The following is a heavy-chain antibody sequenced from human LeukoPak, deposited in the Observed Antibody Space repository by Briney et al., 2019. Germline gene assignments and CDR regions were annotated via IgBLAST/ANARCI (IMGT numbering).Heavy chain of an antibody. V-gene: IGHV3-74*01. D-gene: IGHD2-8*01. CDR2: INSNGRST. J-gene: IGHJ4*02. Sequence: PGGSLRLSCAASGVSFSSYWMHWVRQAPGKGLVWVSRINSNGRSTSYADSVKGRFTISRDNAKNTLYLEMNNLRAEDTAVYYCTRDVWGDRDDYFDCWGQGTLVTVSS. CDR1: GVSFSSYW. CDR3: TRDVWGDRDDYFDC.